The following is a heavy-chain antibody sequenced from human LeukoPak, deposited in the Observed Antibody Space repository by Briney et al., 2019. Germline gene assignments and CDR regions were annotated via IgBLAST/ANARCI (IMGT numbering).Heavy chain of an antibody. CDR1: GYSISSGYY. J-gene: IGHJ3*02. V-gene: IGHV4-38-2*02. CDR2: LYHSGST. CDR3: ARDTSPYYYDSSGSLDAFDT. Sequence: PSETLSLTCTVSGYSISSGYYWGWIRQPPGKGLEWIGSLYHSGSTYYNPSLKSRVTISVDTSKNQFSLKLSSVTAADTAVYYCARDTSPYYYDSSGSLDAFDTWGQGTMVTVSS. D-gene: IGHD3-22*01.